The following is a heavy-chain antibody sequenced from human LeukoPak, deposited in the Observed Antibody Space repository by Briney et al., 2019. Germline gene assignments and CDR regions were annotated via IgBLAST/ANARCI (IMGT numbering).Heavy chain of an antibody. CDR1: GFTFGNFG. CDR2: IWYDGSND. D-gene: IGHD6-13*01. V-gene: IGHV3-33*01. CDR3: ARDPSSKAAAGRGDY. J-gene: IGHJ4*02. Sequence: GESLRLSCVTSGFTFGNFGMYWVRQTPDKGLEWVAVIWYDGSNDDYADSVKGRFTISRDNSKSTLYLQMNSLRAEDAAVYYCARDPSSKAAAGRGDYWGQGTLVTVSS.